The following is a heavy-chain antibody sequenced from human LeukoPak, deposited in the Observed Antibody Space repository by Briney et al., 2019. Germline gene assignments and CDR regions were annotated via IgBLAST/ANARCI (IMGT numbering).Heavy chain of an antibody. J-gene: IGHJ5*02. V-gene: IGHV3-21*01. Sequence: GGSLRLSCAASGLNFSNYNMNWVRQAPGKGLEWVSSVSGSSGYYADSVKGRFTISRDNAKKSLYLQMNSLRAEDTAVYYCARDPNYYDGSGADTWFAPWGQGTLVTVSS. D-gene: IGHD3-22*01. CDR2: VSGSSGY. CDR1: GLNFSNYN. CDR3: ARDPNYYDGSGADTWFAP.